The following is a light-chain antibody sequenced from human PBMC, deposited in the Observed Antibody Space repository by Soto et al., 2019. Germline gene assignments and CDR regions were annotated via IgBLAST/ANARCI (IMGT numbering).Light chain of an antibody. CDR2: EDN. V-gene: IGLV6-57*01. Sequence: NFMLTQPHSVSESPGKTVTISCTRSSGSIASHYVHWYQQRPGSSPTTVIYEDNQRPSEVPDRFSGSIDSSSNSASLTISGLKTEDEADYYCQSSDSNNRVFGGGTKLTVL. J-gene: IGLJ3*02. CDR1: SGSIASHY. CDR3: QSSDSNNRV.